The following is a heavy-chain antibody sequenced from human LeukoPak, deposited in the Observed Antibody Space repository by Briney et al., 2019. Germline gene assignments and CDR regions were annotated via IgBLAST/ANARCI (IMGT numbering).Heavy chain of an antibody. CDR3: ARDGCSSTSCYRGTAHL. CDR2: IDYSGST. V-gene: IGHV4-39*02. Sequence: SETLSLTCTVSGGSINSSKHYWGWIRQTPGKGLEWIGGIDYSGSTYFNPSLKSRLTMSVDTSKNQFSLKLSSVTAADTAVYYCARDGCSSTSCYRGTAHLWGRGTLVTVSS. J-gene: IGHJ2*01. D-gene: IGHD2-2*02. CDR1: GGSINSSKHY.